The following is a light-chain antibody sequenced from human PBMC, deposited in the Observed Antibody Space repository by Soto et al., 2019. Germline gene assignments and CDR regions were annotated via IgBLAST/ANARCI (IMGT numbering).Light chain of an antibody. CDR3: QKYHSAPFT. CDR1: QGINNY. CDR2: VAS. Sequence: DIQMTQSPSSLSASVGDRVTITCRASQGINNYLAWYQQKPGKVPQILIYVASPLQSTVQFITPSRFPASGSGTDFTLSISSLQPDDVATYYWQKYHSAPFTFGPGTKVDI. V-gene: IGKV1-27*01. J-gene: IGKJ3*01.